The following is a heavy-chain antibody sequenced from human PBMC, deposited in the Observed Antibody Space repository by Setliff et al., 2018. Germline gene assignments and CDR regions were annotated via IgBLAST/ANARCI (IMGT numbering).Heavy chain of an antibody. Sequence: GGSLRLSCVGSGFTFSRYWMSWVRQAPGKGLEWVANIKEDGSEKYYLDSVKGRFTISRDNAKNSLYLQMNSLRADDMAVYYCARGDRWGYSYGPYYYGMDVWGQGTTVTVSS. D-gene: IGHD5-18*01. CDR3: ARGDRWGYSYGPYYYGMDV. V-gene: IGHV3-7*01. CDR2: IKEDGSEK. J-gene: IGHJ6*02. CDR1: GFTFSRYW.